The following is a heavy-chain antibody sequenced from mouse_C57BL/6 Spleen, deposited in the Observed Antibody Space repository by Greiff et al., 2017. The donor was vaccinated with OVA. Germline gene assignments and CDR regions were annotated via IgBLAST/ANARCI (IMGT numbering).Heavy chain of an antibody. CDR1: GYTFTSYT. V-gene: IGHV1-4*01. D-gene: IGHD4-1*01. CDR3: ASWDDWFAY. Sequence: VQLQQSGAELARPGASVKMSCKASGYTFTSYTMHWVKQRPGQGLEWIGYINPSSGYTTYNQKFKDKATLTADKYSSTAYMQLSSLTSEDSAVYYCASWDDWFAYWGQGTLVTVSA. CDR2: INPSSGYT. J-gene: IGHJ3*01.